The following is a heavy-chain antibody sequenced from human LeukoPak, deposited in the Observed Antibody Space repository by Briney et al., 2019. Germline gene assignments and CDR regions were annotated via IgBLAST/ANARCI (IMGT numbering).Heavy chain of an antibody. CDR2: ISSSSSYI. CDR3: ARSGYPEAPNWFDP. V-gene: IGHV3-21*01. D-gene: IGHD5-12*01. CDR1: GFTFSSYS. Sequence: GGSLRLSGAASGFTFSSYSMNWVRQAPGKGLEWVSSISSSSSYIYYADSVKGRFTISRDNAKNSLYLQMNSLRAEDTAVYYCARSGYPEAPNWFDPWGQGTLVTVSS. J-gene: IGHJ5*02.